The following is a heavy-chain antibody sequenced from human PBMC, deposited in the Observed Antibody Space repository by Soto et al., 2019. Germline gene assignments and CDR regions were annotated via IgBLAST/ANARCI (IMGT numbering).Heavy chain of an antibody. CDR2: IIPIFGTA. V-gene: IGHV1-69*13. CDR3: AREVESSSEITADSWFDP. CDR1: GGTFSSYA. Sequence: ASVKVSCKASGGTFSSYAISWVRQAPGQGLEWMGGIIPIFGTANYAQKFQGRVTITADESTSTAYMELSSLRSEDTAVYYCAREVESSSEITADSWFDPWGQGTLVTVSS. D-gene: IGHD6-13*01. J-gene: IGHJ5*02.